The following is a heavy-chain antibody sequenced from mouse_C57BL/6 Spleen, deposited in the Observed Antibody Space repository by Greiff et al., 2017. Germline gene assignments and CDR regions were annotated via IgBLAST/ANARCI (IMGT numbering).Heavy chain of an antibody. CDR2: INPNYGTT. Sequence: EVKLQQSGPELVKPGASVKISCKASGYSFTDYNLNWVKQSNGKSLEWIGVINPNYGTTSYNQKFKGKATLTVDQSSSSAYMQLNSLTSEDSAVYYCAIGSYYYGSSLYWYFDVWGTGTTVTVSS. CDR1: GYSFTDYN. J-gene: IGHJ1*03. CDR3: AIGSYYYGSSLYWYFDV. V-gene: IGHV1-39*01. D-gene: IGHD1-1*01.